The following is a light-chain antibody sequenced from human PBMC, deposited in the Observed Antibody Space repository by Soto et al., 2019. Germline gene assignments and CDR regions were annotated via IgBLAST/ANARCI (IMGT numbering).Light chain of an antibody. CDR1: SSNIGAGYD. J-gene: IGLJ2*01. CDR2: GNS. Sequence: QSVLTQPPSVSGAPGQRVTISCTGSSSNIGAGYDVHWYQQLPGTAPKLLIYGNSNRPSGVPDRFSGSKSDTSASLAITKLQAEDEADYYCQSYDSSLSVVFGGGTKVTVL. CDR3: QSYDSSLSVV. V-gene: IGLV1-40*01.